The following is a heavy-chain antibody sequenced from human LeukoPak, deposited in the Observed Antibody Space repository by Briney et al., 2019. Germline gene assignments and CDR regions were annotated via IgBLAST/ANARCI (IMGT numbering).Heavy chain of an antibody. CDR2: ISGSGGST. Sequence: GGSLRLSCAASGFTFSSYAMSWVRQAPGKGLEWVSAISGSGGSTYYADSVKGRFTISRDNSKSTLYLQMNSLRAEDTAVYYCAKGIAATQGADWFDPWGQGTLVTVSS. V-gene: IGHV3-23*01. J-gene: IGHJ5*02. CDR1: GFTFSSYA. CDR3: AKGIAATQGADWFDP. D-gene: IGHD2-15*01.